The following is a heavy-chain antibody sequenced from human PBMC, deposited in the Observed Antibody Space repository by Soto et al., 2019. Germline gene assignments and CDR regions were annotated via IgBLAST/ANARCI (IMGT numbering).Heavy chain of an antibody. J-gene: IGHJ6*02. CDR1: GFTFTSYA. CDR3: PRAHAPGRSPHYYGMDV. V-gene: IGHV3-30-3*01. D-gene: IGHD2-15*01. CDR2: TSYDGSDN. Sequence: GQLVESGGGVVQPGRSLRLSCAASGFTFTSYAMHWVRQAPGKGLEWVASTSYDGSDNYYADSVKGRFTISRDNSKNMLYLQMSNLRPEDTAVYYCPRAHAPGRSPHYYGMDVWGLVTTVIVSS.